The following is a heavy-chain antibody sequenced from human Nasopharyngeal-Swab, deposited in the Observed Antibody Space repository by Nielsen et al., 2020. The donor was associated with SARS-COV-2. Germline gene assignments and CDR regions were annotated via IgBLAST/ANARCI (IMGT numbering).Heavy chain of an antibody. V-gene: IGHV3-74*03. CDR2: IDIRGRTT. D-gene: IGHD1-26*01. CDR1: GFTFSNYW. CDR3: VRGPVEGATGYFQF. J-gene: IGHJ1*01. Sequence: GESLKISCATSGFTFSNYWMHWVRQAPGKGLEWVARIDIRGRTTTHADSVKGRFTISRDNAKNTLSLQMNSLTPADTAVYFCVRGPVEGATGYFQFWGQGTPVTVSS.